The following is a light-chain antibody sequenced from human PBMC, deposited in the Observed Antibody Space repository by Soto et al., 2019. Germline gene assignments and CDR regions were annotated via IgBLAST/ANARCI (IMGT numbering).Light chain of an antibody. CDR1: QSVRNY. Sequence: EILFTQSPATLYLSPGETATLSCRASQSVRNYLAWYQQKPGQPPRLLIYDASNRATGIPARFSGTGSETDCTLTISSLEPEDFEIYYCQQRSKTPLTFGHGAKVDIK. CDR3: QQRSKTPLT. CDR2: DAS. J-gene: IGKJ1*01. V-gene: IGKV3-11*01.